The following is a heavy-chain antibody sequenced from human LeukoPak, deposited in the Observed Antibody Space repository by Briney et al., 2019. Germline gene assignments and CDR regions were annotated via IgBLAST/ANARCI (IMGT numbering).Heavy chain of an antibody. J-gene: IGHJ4*02. CDR2: IYYSGST. Sequence: SQTLSLTCTVSGGSISSGDYYWSWIRQPPGKGLEWIGYIYYSGSTYYNPSLKSRVTISVDTSKNQFSLKLSSVTAADTAVYYCARVGWLRSSIDYWGQGTLVTVSS. D-gene: IGHD5-12*01. CDR3: ARVGWLRSSIDY. CDR1: GGSISSGDYY. V-gene: IGHV4-30-4*01.